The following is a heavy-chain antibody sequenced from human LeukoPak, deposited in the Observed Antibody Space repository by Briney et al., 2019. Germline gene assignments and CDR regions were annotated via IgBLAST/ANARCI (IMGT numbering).Heavy chain of an antibody. D-gene: IGHD2-15*01. Sequence: GGSLRLSCAASGFTFSNYAMSWVRQAQGKGLEWVSAISGSGDNTYYADSVKGRFALSRDNSKNTVYLQMNSLRADDTAVYYCAKTRGYCSGGTCYCDYWGQGTLVTVSS. CDR2: ISGSGDNT. V-gene: IGHV3-23*01. J-gene: IGHJ4*02. CDR1: GFTFSNYA. CDR3: AKTRGYCSGGTCYCDY.